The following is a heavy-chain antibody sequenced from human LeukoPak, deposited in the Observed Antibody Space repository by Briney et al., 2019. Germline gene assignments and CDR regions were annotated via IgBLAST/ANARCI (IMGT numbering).Heavy chain of an antibody. D-gene: IGHD3-22*01. V-gene: IGHV3-64*01. CDR3: ARDRTYYYDSSGSYFDY. J-gene: IGHJ4*02. CDR1: GFTFSSYA. Sequence: GGSLRLSCAASGFTFSSYAMHWVRQAPGKGLEYVSAISSNGGSTYYANSVKGRFTISRDNSKNTLYLQMGSLRAEDTAVYYCARDRTYYYDSSGSYFDYWSQGTLVTVSS. CDR2: ISSNGGST.